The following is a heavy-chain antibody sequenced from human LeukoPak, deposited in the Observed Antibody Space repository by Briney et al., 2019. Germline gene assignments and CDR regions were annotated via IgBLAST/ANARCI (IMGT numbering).Heavy chain of an antibody. Sequence: GGSLRLSCAASGFTFTTYWMHWVRQAPGKGLVWVSRIKGDGSNTIYADSVKGRFTISRDNSKNTLYLQTSGLRAEDTAVYYCARGSTTMPNLLDHWGQGTLVTVSS. D-gene: IGHD4-17*01. CDR3: ARGSTTMPNLLDH. V-gene: IGHV3-74*01. CDR2: IKGDGSNT. J-gene: IGHJ4*02. CDR1: GFTFTTYW.